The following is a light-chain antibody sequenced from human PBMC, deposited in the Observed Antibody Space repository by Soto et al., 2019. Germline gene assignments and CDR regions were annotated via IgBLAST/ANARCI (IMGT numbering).Light chain of an antibody. CDR1: QSVSSN. CDR3: QQYNNWPPLT. V-gene: IGKV3D-15*01. Sequence: EIVMTQSPATLSVSAGERVTLSCRASQSVSSNLAWYQQKPGQAPSLLIYGASTRATGIPARFSGSGSGTDFTRTISSLQSEDFAVYYCQQYNNWPPLTFGWGTKVEIK. J-gene: IGKJ4*01. CDR2: GAS.